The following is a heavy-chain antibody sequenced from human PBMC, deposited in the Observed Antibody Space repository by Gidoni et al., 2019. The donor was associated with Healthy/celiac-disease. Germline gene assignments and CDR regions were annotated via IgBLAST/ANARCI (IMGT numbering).Heavy chain of an antibody. D-gene: IGHD4-17*01. Sequence: QVQLVESGGGVVQPGRSLRLSCAAPGFPSSSYAMHWVRQAPGKGLEWVAVISYDGSNKYYADSVKGRFTISRDNSKNTLYLQMNSLRAEDTAVYYCARAEDGDYGLNYWGQGTLVTVSS. V-gene: IGHV3-30*04. CDR1: GFPSSSYA. J-gene: IGHJ4*02. CDR2: ISYDGSNK. CDR3: ARAEDGDYGLNY.